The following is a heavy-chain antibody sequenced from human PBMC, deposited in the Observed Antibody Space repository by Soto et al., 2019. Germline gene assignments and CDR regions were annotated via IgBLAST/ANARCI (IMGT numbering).Heavy chain of an antibody. V-gene: IGHV3-23*01. CDR3: AKKYLGDYPFDN. D-gene: IGHD3-16*01. CDR1: GFTFSSYA. J-gene: IGHJ4*02. CDR2: IGTYGGDI. Sequence: EVQLLESGGSLVQPGGSLRLSCAGSGFTFSSYAMTWVRQAPGKGLEWVSSIGTYGGDISYADSVKGRFTVSRDNSKNTPYQQMDRLRAEETAIYYCAKKYLGDYPFDNWGQGTLVTVSS.